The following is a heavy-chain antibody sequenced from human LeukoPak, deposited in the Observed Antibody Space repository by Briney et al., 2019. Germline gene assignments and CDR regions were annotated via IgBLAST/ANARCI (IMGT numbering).Heavy chain of an antibody. D-gene: IGHD6-13*01. CDR1: GFTFSSYA. Sequence: GGSLRLSCAASGFTFSSYAMHWVRQAPGKGLEWVAVISYDGSNKYYADSVKGRFTISRDNSKNTLYLQMNSLRAEDTAVYYCARELGSSGSSWYGRNWFDPWGQGTLVTVSS. J-gene: IGHJ5*02. V-gene: IGHV3-30*04. CDR2: ISYDGSNK. CDR3: ARELGSSGSSWYGRNWFDP.